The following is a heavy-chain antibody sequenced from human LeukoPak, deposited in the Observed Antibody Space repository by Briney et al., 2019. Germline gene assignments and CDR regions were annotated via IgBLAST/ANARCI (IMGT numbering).Heavy chain of an antibody. J-gene: IGHJ4*02. CDR3: AKELGAGGGSVFDY. Sequence: GGSLRLSCAASGFTFSNSAMSWVRQAPGKGLEWVSAISGSGGNTYYADSVKGRFTISKDNSRDTLYLQMNSLRAEDTAIYYCAKELGAGGGSVFDYWGQGALVTVSS. CDR1: GFTFSNSA. D-gene: IGHD3-10*01. CDR2: ISGSGGNT. V-gene: IGHV3-23*01.